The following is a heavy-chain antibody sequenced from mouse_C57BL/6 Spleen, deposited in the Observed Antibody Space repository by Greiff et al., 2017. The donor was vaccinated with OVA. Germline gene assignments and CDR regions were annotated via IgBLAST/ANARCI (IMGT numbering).Heavy chain of an antibody. CDR3: ARGEANWGGIYYPVDY. CDR1: GYTFTSYW. V-gene: IGHV1-50*01. Sequence: QVQLQQSGAELVKPGASVKLSCKASGYTFTSYWMQWVKQRPGQGLEWIGDIDPSDSYTNYNQKFKGKATLTVDTSSRTAYMQLSSLTSEDSAVYYCARGEANWGGIYYPVDYWGQGTSVTVSS. D-gene: IGHD4-1*01. J-gene: IGHJ4*01. CDR2: IDPSDSYT.